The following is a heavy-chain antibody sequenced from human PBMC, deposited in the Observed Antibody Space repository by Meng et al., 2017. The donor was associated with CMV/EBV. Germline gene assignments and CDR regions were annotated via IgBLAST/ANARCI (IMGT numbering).Heavy chain of an antibody. CDR2: ISYDGSNK. CDR3: ARVTESGADP. CDR1: GFTFSSYA. D-gene: IGHD3-10*01. J-gene: IGHJ5*02. Sequence: GESLKISCAASGFTFSSYAMHWVRQAPGKGLEWVAVISYDGSNKYYADSVKGRFTISRDNAKNSLYLQMNSLRAEDTAVYYCARVTESGADPWGQGTLVTVSS. V-gene: IGHV3-30-3*01.